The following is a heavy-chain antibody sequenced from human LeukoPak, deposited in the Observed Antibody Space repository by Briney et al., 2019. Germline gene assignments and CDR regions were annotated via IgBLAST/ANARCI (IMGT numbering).Heavy chain of an antibody. CDR2: TYYRSKWHN. J-gene: IGHJ6*04. V-gene: IGHV6-1*01. D-gene: IGHD4-23*01. CDR1: GDSVSSNSAT. CDR3: ARGLAGNVAA. Sequence: SQTLSLTCAISGDSVSSNSATWNWIRQSPSRGLEWLGRTYYRSKWHNEYAVSVRSRITINADTSKNQFSLQLNSVTPEDTSVYFCARGLAGNVAAWGKGTTVTVSS.